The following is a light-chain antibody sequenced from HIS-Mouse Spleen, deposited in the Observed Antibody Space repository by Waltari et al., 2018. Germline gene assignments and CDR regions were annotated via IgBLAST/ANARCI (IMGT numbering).Light chain of an antibody. CDR1: SSDVGGYHY. CDR2: DVS. J-gene: IGLJ1*01. Sequence: QSALTQPRSVSGSPGQSVTLSCTGPSSDVGGYHYVPWYQQHPGKAPKLMIYDVSKRPSGVPDRFSGSKSGNTASLTISGLQAEDEADYYCCSYAGSYTFVFGTGTKVTVL. CDR3: CSYAGSYTFV. V-gene: IGLV2-11*01.